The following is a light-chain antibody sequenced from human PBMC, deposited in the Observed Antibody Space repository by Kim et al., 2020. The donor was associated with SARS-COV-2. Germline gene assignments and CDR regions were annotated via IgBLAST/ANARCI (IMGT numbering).Light chain of an antibody. CDR2: AAS. Sequence: DIQLTQSPASLSASLGDRVTIACRASQDISTHLAWYQQRPGAVPRLLINAASILQSGAPSRFRGGGSETDFTLTIISLQAEDVATYYCQSYTSALWTFGQGTKVDIK. CDR3: QSYTSALWT. J-gene: IGKJ1*01. CDR1: QDISTH. V-gene: IGKV1-27*01.